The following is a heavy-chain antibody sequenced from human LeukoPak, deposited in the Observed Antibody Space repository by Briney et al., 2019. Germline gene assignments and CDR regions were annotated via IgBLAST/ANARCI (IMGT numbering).Heavy chain of an antibody. CDR3: ARGRAAAGTSHAFDI. CDR2: ISAYNGNT. CDR1: GCTFTSYG. D-gene: IGHD6-13*01. Sequence: ASVKVSCKASGCTFTSYGISWVRQAPGQGLEWMGWISAYNGNTNYAQKLQGRVTMTTDTSTSTAYMELRSLRSDDTAVYYCARGRAAAGTSHAFDIWGQGTMVTVSS. J-gene: IGHJ3*02. V-gene: IGHV1-18*01.